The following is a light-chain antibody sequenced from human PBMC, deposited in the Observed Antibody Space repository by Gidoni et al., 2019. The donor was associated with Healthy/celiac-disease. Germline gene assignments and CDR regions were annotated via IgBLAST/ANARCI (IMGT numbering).Light chain of an antibody. J-gene: IGKJ2*01. CDR2: GAS. Sequence: ELALTQSPVTPSLSPGERATLSRSVSQSVSSSYLAWYQQNTGQAPRILIYGASSRATGVPDRISGSSSGTDFTLTISRLEPEDFAVYYCQQYGSSPPRYTFXXXTKLEIK. CDR3: QQYGSSPPRYT. CDR1: QSVSSSY. V-gene: IGKV3-20*01.